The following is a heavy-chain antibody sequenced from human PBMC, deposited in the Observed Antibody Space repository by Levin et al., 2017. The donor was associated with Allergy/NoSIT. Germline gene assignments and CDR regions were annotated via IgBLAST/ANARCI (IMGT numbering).Heavy chain of an antibody. D-gene: IGHD3-9*01. V-gene: IGHV2-5*02. CDR3: ALSTRDDILTGFDH. J-gene: IGHJ4*02. CDR1: GFSFTPSGVG. CDR2: IYWDDDN. Sequence: SGPTLVKPTQTFTLTCSFSGFSFTPSGVGVGWIRQPPGKALEWLALIYWDDDNRYSPSLKSRPTISKDTSKKQVVHTMTNLDPVDTTTYYCALSTRDDILTGFDHWGQGTLVTVSS.